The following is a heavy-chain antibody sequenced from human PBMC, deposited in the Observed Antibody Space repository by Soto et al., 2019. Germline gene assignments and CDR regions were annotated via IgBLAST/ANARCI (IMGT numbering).Heavy chain of an antibody. J-gene: IGHJ4*02. CDR1: GGSISSGDYY. D-gene: IGHD3-3*01. CDR2: IYYSGST. CDR3: ARAFYRYYFDY. Sequence: SETLSLTCTVSGGSISSGDYYWSWIRQPPGKGLEWIGYIYYSGSTYYNPSLKSRVTISVDTSKNQFSLKLGSVTAADTAVYYCARAFYRYYFDYWGQGTLVTVSS. V-gene: IGHV4-30-4*01.